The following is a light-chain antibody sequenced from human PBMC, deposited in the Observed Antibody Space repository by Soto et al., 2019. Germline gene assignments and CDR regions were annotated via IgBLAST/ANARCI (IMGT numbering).Light chain of an antibody. CDR3: QQYGDSPLT. CDR2: GSS. Sequence: DIQMTQSPSSVSASVGDSVTITCRASQGVSDWVAWYQQKPGEAPKLLIYGSSSLLSGVPSRFSGTRSGTDFTLTISSLQPEDFAVYHCQQYGDSPLTFGGGTKVDIK. J-gene: IGKJ4*01. CDR1: QGVSDW. V-gene: IGKV1-12*01.